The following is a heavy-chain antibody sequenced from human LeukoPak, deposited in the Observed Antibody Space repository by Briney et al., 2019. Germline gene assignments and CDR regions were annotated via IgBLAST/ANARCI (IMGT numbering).Heavy chain of an antibody. CDR2: ISPDGKTK. D-gene: IGHD3-3*02. J-gene: IGHJ6*03. CDR3: ATRALPIAFLEFIRPGKYFSNYMGV. Sequence: PGRSLRLSCAASGFTFTTYPMHWVRQAPGKGLEWLTLISPDGKTKDYADSGKGRFTITRDNSKNTLYLRMTSLTTEDTAMYYCATRALPIAFLEFIRPGKYFSNYMGVWGKGAMVIVSS. V-gene: IGHV3-30*04. CDR1: GFTFTTYP.